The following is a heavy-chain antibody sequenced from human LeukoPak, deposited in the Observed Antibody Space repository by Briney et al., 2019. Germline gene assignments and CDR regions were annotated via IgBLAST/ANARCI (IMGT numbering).Heavy chain of an antibody. J-gene: IGHJ6*03. V-gene: IGHV4-59*01. D-gene: IGHD6-13*01. Sequence: SETLSLTCTVSGGSISSYYWSWIRQPPGKGLEWIGYIYYSGSTNYNPSLKSRVTISVDTSKNQLSLKLSSVTAADTAVYYCARGQQLVNYYYYYMDDWGKGTTVTVSS. CDR1: GGSISSYY. CDR3: ARGQQLVNYYYYYMDD. CDR2: IYYSGST.